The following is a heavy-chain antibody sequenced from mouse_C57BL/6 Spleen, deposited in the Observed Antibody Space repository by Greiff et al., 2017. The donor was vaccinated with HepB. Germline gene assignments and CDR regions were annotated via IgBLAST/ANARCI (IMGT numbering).Heavy chain of an antibody. J-gene: IGHJ3*01. V-gene: IGHV1-64*01. CDR3: ALITTVKGPFAY. CDR1: GYTFTSYW. Sequence: QVQLQQPGAELVKPGASVKLSCQASGYTFTSYWMHWVKQRPGQGLEWIGMIHPNSGSTNYNEKFKSKATLTVDKSSSTAYMQLSSLTSEDSAVYYCALITTVKGPFAYWGQGTLVTVSA. D-gene: IGHD1-1*01. CDR2: IHPNSGST.